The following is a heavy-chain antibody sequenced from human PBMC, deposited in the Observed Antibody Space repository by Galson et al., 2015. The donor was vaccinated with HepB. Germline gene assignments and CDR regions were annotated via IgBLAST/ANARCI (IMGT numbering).Heavy chain of an antibody. CDR1: GFTFSSYE. V-gene: IGHV3-48*03. CDR2: ISSSGSTI. CDR3: ARQGGAAAGTDYFDY. Sequence: SLRLSCAASGFTFSSYEMNWVRQAPGKGLEWVSYISSSGSTIYYADSVKGRFTISRDNAKNSLYLQMNSLRAEDTAVYYCARQGGAAAGTDYFDYWGQGTLVTVSS. D-gene: IGHD6-13*01. J-gene: IGHJ4*02.